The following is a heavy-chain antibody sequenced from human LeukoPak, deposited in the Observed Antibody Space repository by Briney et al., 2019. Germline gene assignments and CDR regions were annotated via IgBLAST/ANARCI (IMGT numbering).Heavy chain of an antibody. V-gene: IGHV4-59*01. CDR2: IYHSGST. J-gene: IGHJ4*02. D-gene: IGHD5-12*01. Sequence: SETLSLTCTVSGGSISSYYWSWIRQPAGKGLEWIGYIYHSGSTNYNPTLKSRVTISVDTSKNQFSLKLSSVTAADTAVYYCARGGGYASPIGYWGQGALVTVSS. CDR3: ARGGGYASPIGY. CDR1: GGSISSYY.